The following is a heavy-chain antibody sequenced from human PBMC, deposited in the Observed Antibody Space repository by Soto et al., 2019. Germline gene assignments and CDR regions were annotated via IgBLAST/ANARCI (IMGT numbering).Heavy chain of an antibody. J-gene: IGHJ4*02. CDR3: GGQAVGSPNIDY. CDR1: GDSISSNNYY. CDR2: IHYSGNT. V-gene: IGHV4-39*01. D-gene: IGHD1-26*01. Sequence: QLQLQESGPGLVKPPETLSLTCIVSGDSISSNNYYWGWIRQPPGKGLEWIGSIHYSGNTYYNPSLKSRVTISVDTSKYKNTLKLSFVTVANTAVYYCGGQAVGSPNIDYWGQGTLVTVSS.